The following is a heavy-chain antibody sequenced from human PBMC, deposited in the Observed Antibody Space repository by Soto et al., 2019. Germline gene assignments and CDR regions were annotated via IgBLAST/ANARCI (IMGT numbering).Heavy chain of an antibody. CDR1: GGTFSSYA. D-gene: IGHD3-10*01. Sequence: SVQVSCKASGGTFSSYAISWVRQAPGQGLEWMGGIIPIFGTANYAQKFQGRVTITADKSTSTAYMELSSLRSEDTAVYYCARLWFGDHVAAFDIWGQGTMVTVSS. J-gene: IGHJ3*02. CDR3: ARLWFGDHVAAFDI. CDR2: IIPIFGTA. V-gene: IGHV1-69*06.